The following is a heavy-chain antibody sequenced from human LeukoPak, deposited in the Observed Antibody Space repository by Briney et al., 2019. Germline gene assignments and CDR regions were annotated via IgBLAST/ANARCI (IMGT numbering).Heavy chain of an antibody. CDR2: ISYDGSNK. CDR1: GFTFSNYG. V-gene: IGHV3-30*03. J-gene: IGHJ4*02. Sequence: GGSLRLSCAASGFTFSNYGMHWVRQAPDKGLEWVAVISYDGSNKYFADSVKGRFTISRDNSKNTLYLQMNSLRAEDTAVYYCARDYYGSGSYYMSGGYWGQGTLVTVSS. CDR3: ARDYYGSGSYYMSGGY. D-gene: IGHD3-10*01.